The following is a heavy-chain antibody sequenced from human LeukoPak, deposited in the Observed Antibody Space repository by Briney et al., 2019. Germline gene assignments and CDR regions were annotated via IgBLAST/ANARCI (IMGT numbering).Heavy chain of an antibody. CDR3: ARATGGYCTNGVCPYYFDY. V-gene: IGHV1-18*01. D-gene: IGHD2-8*01. CDR1: GYTFTSYG. CDR2: ISGYNGNT. J-gene: IGHJ4*02. Sequence: GASVKVSCKASGYTFTSYGISWVRQAPGQGLEWMGWISGYNGNTNSAQKLQGRVSLTTDTSTSTAYMELRSLRSDDTAVYYCARATGGYCTNGVCPYYFDYWGQGTLVTVSS.